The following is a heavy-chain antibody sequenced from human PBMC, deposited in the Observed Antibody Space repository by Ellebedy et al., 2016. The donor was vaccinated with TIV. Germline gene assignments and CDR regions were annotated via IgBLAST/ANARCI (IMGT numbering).Heavy chain of an antibody. CDR1: GYSFTSNR. CDR2: INPGDFET. J-gene: IGHJ4*02. D-gene: IGHD5-12*01. CDR3: ARTLSGYDTSIDY. Sequence: GESLKISCKGSGYSFTSNRIGWVRQMPGKGLEWMGIINPGDFETRYSPSFQGQVTISADKSISTAYLQWSSLKASDTAMYYCARTLSGYDTSIDYWGQGTLVTVSS. V-gene: IGHV5-51*01.